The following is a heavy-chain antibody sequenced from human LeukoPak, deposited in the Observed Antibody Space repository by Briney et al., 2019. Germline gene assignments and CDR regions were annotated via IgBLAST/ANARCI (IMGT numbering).Heavy chain of an antibody. CDR3: ARGGSSWSFDY. CDR2: ISAYNGNT. Sequence: GASVKVSCKASGHTFTTYDITWVRQAPGQGLEWMGRISAYNGNTYYAQKLQGRVTMTTDTSTTTAYMELRSLRSDDTAVYYCARGGSSWSFDYRGQGTLVTVSS. J-gene: IGHJ4*02. D-gene: IGHD6-13*01. CDR1: GHTFTTYD. V-gene: IGHV1-18*01.